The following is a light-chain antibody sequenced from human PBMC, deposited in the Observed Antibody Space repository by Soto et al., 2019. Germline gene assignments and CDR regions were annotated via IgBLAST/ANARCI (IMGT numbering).Light chain of an antibody. CDR1: NSDVGDYHY. V-gene: IGLV2-14*01. CDR3: SSYTSTFTLI. CDR2: EVR. Sequence: QSALTQPASVSGSPGQSITISCTGTNSDVGDYHYVSWYQQHPGKVPKLIIYEVRNRPSGVSNRFSGSKSGNTASLTISGLQAEDEADYYCSSYTSTFTLIFGGGTKLTVL. J-gene: IGLJ2*01.